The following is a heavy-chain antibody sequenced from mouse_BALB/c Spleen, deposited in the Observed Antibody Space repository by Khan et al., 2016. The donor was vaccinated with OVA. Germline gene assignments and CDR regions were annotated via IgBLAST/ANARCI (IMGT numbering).Heavy chain of an antibody. CDR2: INPHTGET. CDR1: GYTFTGYF. V-gene: IGHV1-20*02. D-gene: IGHD1-1*01. Sequence: VRLQQSGPELVRPGASVKISCKASGYTFTGYFMNWVMQSHGKSLEWIGRINPHTGETFYNQRFKDKATLTVDESSSTALMVLQLLASDDSAVYYCTRIYRSDFDYWGQGTTLTVSS. J-gene: IGHJ2*01. CDR3: TRIYRSDFDY.